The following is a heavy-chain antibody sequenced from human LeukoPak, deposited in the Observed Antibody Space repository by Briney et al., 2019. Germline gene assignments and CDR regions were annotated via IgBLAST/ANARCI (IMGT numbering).Heavy chain of an antibody. V-gene: IGHV3-21*01. CDR3: ARGPVTSGWGYYFDY. D-gene: IGHD4-17*01. CDR2: ISSSSSHK. Sequence: PGGSLRLSCAASGFSFRTFSMNWVRQAPGKGLEWVSSISSSSSHKYYADSVRGRFTISRDNAKNSLYLQINSLRPDDTAVYYCARGPVTSGWGYYFDYWGQGILVTVSS. CDR1: GFSFRTFS. J-gene: IGHJ4*02.